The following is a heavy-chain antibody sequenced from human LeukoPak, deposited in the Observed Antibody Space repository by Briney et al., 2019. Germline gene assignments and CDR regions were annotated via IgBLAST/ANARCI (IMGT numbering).Heavy chain of an antibody. Sequence: PGGSLRLSCAASGFSVSSNFMSWVRQAPGKGLECVSVIYSGGDTYYADSVRGRFTISRDKSKNTLYLQMDSLRVEDTAVYYCAGKSDSYMLRGGDCWGQGTLVTVSS. J-gene: IGHJ4*02. CDR3: AGKSDSYMLRGGDC. D-gene: IGHD3-10*01. V-gene: IGHV3-66*01. CDR2: IYSGGDT. CDR1: GFSVSSNF.